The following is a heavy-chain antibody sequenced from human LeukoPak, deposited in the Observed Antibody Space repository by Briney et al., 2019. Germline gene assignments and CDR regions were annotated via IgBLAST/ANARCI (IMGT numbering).Heavy chain of an antibody. Sequence: ASVKVSCKASGYTFTSYEVNWVRQATGQGLEWMGWMNPNSGNTGYGQNFQGRITMTRDTSTSTAYMELSSLRSEDTAVYYCARVGLYGDFPDNWGQGTLVTVSS. D-gene: IGHD4-17*01. V-gene: IGHV1-8*01. CDR2: MNPNSGNT. J-gene: IGHJ4*02. CDR3: ARVGLYGDFPDN. CDR1: GYTFTSYE.